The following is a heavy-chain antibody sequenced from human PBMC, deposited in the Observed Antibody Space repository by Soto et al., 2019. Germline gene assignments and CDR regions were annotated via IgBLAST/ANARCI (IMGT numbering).Heavy chain of an antibody. CDR2: IYDSGST. Sequence: SETLSLTCTVSGGSISGYYWNWIRQPPGKGLEWIGYIYDSGSTNYNPSLKSRVTISVDTSKNQFSLKLTSVTAADTAVYYCAAPPRYWGQGILVTAPQ. J-gene: IGHJ4*02. V-gene: IGHV4-59*01. CDR1: GGSISGYY. D-gene: IGHD6-6*01. CDR3: AAPPRY.